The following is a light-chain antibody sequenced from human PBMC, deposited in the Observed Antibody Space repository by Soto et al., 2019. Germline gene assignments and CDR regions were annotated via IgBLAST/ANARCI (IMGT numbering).Light chain of an antibody. CDR1: QSINNR. Sequence: IQMTQSPSTLSASIGDRVTITCRASQSINNRLAWYQQMPGKAPSLLIYDASSLESGVPSRFRGSGSETEFTLTISGLQPDDFATYYCQQFIDGWTFGQGTKVEIK. J-gene: IGKJ1*01. CDR2: DAS. CDR3: QQFIDGWT. V-gene: IGKV1-5*01.